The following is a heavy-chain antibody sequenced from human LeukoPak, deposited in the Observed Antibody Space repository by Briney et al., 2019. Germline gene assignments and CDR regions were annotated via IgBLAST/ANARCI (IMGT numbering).Heavy chain of an antibody. CDR3: AKFPDYYYYMDV. CDR2: IWNDGSKK. CDR1: GFIFSNYG. J-gene: IGHJ6*03. Sequence: PEGSLRLSCAASGFIFSNYGMYWVRQAPDKRLEWVGVIWNDGSKKYYADSVKGRFTISRDNSKNTLYLQVNCLRAEVTAIDYCAKFPDYYYYMDVWGKGTTVTVSS. V-gene: IGHV3-33*03.